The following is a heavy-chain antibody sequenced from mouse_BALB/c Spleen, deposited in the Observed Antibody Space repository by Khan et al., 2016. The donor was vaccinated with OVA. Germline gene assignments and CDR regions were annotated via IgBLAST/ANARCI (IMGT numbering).Heavy chain of an antibody. CDR3: ERLAYYYDSEGFAY. CDR1: GFTFSTYG. J-gene: IGHJ3*01. Sequence: EVQLLETGGDVVKPGGSLKLSCAASGFTFSTYGMSWVRQTPDKRLEWVATVSTGGHYTYYPDTVKGRFTISRDNAKNTLYLQMSSLKSEDTAMFYCERLAYYYDSEGFAYWGQGTLVTVSA. D-gene: IGHD1-1*01. CDR2: VSTGGHYT. V-gene: IGHV5-6*01.